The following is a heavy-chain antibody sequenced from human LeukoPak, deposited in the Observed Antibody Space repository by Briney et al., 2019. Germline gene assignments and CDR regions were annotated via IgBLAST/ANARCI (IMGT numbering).Heavy chain of an antibody. V-gene: IGHV4-34*01. CDR3: ARGPNYGGNSKDFDY. J-gene: IGHJ4*02. D-gene: IGHD4-23*01. CDR1: GGSFRGYY. Sequence: SESLSLTCAVYGGSFRGYYWSWIRQPPGKGLEWIGEINHSESTNYNPSLKSRVSISVDTSKNQFSLKVRSVTAADTAVYYCARGPNYGGNSKDFDYWGQAALATVSS. CDR2: INHSEST.